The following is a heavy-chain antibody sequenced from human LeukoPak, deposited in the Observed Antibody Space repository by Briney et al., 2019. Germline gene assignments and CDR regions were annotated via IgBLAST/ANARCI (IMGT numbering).Heavy chain of an antibody. Sequence: GGSLRLPCAASGFTFSSSGMNWVRQAPGKGLEWVSSISSSSSYIYYADSVKGRFTISRDNAKNSLYLQMNSLRAEDTAVYYCARDRYDSSGYYGYWGQGTLVTVSS. J-gene: IGHJ4*02. CDR2: ISSSSSYI. V-gene: IGHV3-21*01. D-gene: IGHD3-22*01. CDR3: ARDRYDSSGYYGY. CDR1: GFTFSSSG.